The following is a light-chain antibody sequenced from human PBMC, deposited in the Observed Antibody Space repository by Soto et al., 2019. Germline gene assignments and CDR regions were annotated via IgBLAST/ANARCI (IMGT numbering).Light chain of an antibody. CDR3: QQYDNSPRYT. Sequence: EIVLTQSPGTLSLSPGERATLSCRASQSVSSRDFAWYQQKPGQPPRLLIYATSSRASGIPDRFSGSGSGTDFTLTISRLEPEDFAVYYCQQYDNSPRYTFGQGTKLEIK. V-gene: IGKV3-20*01. J-gene: IGKJ2*01. CDR2: ATS. CDR1: QSVSSRD.